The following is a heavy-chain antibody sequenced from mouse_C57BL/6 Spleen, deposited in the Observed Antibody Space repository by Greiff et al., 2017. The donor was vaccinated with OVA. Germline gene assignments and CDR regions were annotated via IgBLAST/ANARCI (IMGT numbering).Heavy chain of an antibody. V-gene: IGHV1-9*01. CDR2: ILPGSGST. J-gene: IGHJ4*01. D-gene: IGHD1-1*01. CDR3: ARGEYYGSSSPYAMDY. Sequence: VQLQQSGAELMKPGASVKLSCKATGYTFTGYWIEWVKQRPGHGLEWIGEILPGSGSTNYNEKFKGKATFTADTSSNTAYMQLSSLTTEDSAIYYCARGEYYGSSSPYAMDYWGQGTSVTVSS. CDR1: GYTFTGYW.